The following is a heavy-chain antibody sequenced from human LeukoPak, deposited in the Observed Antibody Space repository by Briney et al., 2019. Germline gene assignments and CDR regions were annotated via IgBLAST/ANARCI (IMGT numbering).Heavy chain of an antibody. Sequence: SETLSLTCAVSGGSISSGGYSWSWIRQPPGKGLEWIGYIYYSGSTNYNPSLKSRVAISVDTSKNQFSLNLSSVTAADTAVYYCARKRDAFDIWGQGTMVTVSS. CDR1: GGSISSGGYS. V-gene: IGHV4-61*08. CDR2: IYYSGST. CDR3: ARKRDAFDI. J-gene: IGHJ3*02.